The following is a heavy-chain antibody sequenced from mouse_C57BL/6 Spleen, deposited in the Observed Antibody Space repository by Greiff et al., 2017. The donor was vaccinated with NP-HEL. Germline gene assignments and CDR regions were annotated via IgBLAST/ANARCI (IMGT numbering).Heavy chain of an antibody. J-gene: IGHJ4*01. D-gene: IGHD1-1*01. V-gene: IGHV3-1*01. CDR2: ISNCGST. CDR1: GYSITSGYV. CDR3: AKGSSYYRDAMDY. Sequence: EVQLVESGPGMVKPSQSLSLTCTVTGYSITSGYVWYWIRHFPGNILVWMGYISNCGSTNYNPSLKSRISITYNTSKKHFFLKFNSVTTEDTATKYCAKGSSYYRDAMDYWGQGTSVTVSS.